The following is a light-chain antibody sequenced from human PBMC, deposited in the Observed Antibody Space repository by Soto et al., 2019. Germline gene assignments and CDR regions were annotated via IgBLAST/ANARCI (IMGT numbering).Light chain of an antibody. CDR2: AAS. J-gene: IGKJ4*01. CDR3: QQSYSTLP. Sequence: QVTQSKSSLSASVGDRVTITCRASQSISSYLNWYQQKPGKAPKLLIYAASSLQSGVPSRFSGSGSGTDFTLTISSLQPEDFATYYCQQSYSTLPFGGGTKVDIK. V-gene: IGKV1-39*01. CDR1: QSISSY.